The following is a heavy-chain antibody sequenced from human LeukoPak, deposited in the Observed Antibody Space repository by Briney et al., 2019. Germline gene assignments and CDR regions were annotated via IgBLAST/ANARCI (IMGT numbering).Heavy chain of an antibody. CDR3: ARDVTSTSYSLPGYFDL. V-gene: IGHV3-30-3*01. D-gene: IGHD2-2*01. Sequence: PGGSLKLSCAASGFTFSSYAMHWVRQAPGKGLEWVAVISYDGSNKYYADSVKGRFTISRDNSKNTLYLQMNSLRAEDTAVYYCARDVTSTSYSLPGYFDLWGRGTLVTVSS. CDR2: ISYDGSNK. CDR1: GFTFSSYA. J-gene: IGHJ2*01.